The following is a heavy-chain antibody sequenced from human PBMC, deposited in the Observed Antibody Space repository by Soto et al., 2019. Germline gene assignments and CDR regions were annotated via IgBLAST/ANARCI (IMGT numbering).Heavy chain of an antibody. CDR2: INPNSGGT. D-gene: IGHD5-18*01. CDR1: GYTFSNYG. J-gene: IGHJ4*02. CDR3: ARGRNRYSYGLNY. Sequence: ASVKVSCKTSGYTFSNYGINWVRQAPGQGLEWMGWINPNSGGTNYAQKFQGWVTMTRDTSISTAYMELSRLRSDDTAVYYCARGRNRYSYGLNYWGQGTLVTVSS. V-gene: IGHV1-2*04.